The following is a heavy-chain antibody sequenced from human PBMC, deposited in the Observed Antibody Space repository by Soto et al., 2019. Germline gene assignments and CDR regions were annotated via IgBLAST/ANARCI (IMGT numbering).Heavy chain of an antibody. V-gene: IGHV6-1*02. J-gene: IGHJ5*02. D-gene: IGHD1-26*01. CDR3: ARSPPVIGANWFDP. CDR2: TYYRSKWYN. CDR1: GDSVSSDSAA. Sequence: QVQLQQSGPGLVKPSQTLSLTCAISGDSVSSDSAAWNWIRQSPSRGLEWLGRTYYRSKWYNDYAVSVKSRISINPDTSTNQFSLHLNPVTPEDTAVYYCARSPPVIGANWFDPWGQGTLVTVSS.